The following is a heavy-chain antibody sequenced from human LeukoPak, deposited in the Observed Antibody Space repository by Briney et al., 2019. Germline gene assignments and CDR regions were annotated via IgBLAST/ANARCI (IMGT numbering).Heavy chain of an antibody. V-gene: IGHV3-7*01. J-gene: IGHJ4*02. CDR3: ARVVRSYYFDY. Sequence: GGSLRLXCAASGFTFSSYWMSWVRQAPGKGLEWVANIKQDGSEKYYVDSVKGRFTISRDNAKNSLYLQMNSLRAEDTAVYYCARVVRSYYFDYWGQGTLVTVSS. CDR2: IKQDGSEK. CDR1: GFTFSSYW.